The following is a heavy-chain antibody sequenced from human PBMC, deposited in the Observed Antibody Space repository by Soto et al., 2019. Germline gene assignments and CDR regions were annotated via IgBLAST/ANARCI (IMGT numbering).Heavy chain of an antibody. V-gene: IGHV1-3*01. J-gene: IGHJ6*02. CDR1: GYTFTSYA. CDR3: AGRGWYYYYYGMDV. CDR2: INAGNGNT. D-gene: IGHD6-19*01. Sequence: ASLKVSCKASGYTFTSYAMHWVRQAPGQRLEWMGWINAGNGNTKYSQKFQGRVTITRDTSASTAYMEPSSLRSEDTAVYYCAGRGWYYYYYGMDVWGQGTTVTVSS.